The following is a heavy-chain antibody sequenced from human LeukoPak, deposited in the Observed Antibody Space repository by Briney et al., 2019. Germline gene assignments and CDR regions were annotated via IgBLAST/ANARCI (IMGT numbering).Heavy chain of an antibody. D-gene: IGHD1-26*01. Sequence: GASVKVSCESSGYSFTSHNIHWVRQAPDQGLGWMGRINPNGVTTTSAPKFQGRVTITRDTSTSTVYMELRSLRSEDTAVYFCARGGFGLGVGATRGLNWFDPWGQGTLLTVSS. CDR2: INPNGVTT. V-gene: IGHV1-46*01. CDR1: GYSFTSHN. CDR3: ARGGFGLGVGATRGLNWFDP. J-gene: IGHJ5*02.